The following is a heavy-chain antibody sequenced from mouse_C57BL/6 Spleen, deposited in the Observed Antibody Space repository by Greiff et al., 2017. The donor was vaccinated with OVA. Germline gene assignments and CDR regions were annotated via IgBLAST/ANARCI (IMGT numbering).Heavy chain of an antibody. J-gene: IGHJ2*01. CDR2: INPGSGGP. V-gene: IGHV1-54*01. CDR1: GYAFTNYL. Sequence: VKLQQSGAELVRPGTSVKVSCKASGYAFTNYLIEWVKQRPGKGLEWIGVINPGSGGPNYNEKFKGKATLPADQSSSTAYMQLISLTSEDSSVYFCARRGSSGYVYYYDYWGQGTTLTGSS. CDR3: ARRGSSGYVYYYDY. D-gene: IGHD3-2*02.